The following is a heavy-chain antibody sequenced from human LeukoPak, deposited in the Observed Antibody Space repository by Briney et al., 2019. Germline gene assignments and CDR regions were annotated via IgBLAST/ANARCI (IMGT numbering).Heavy chain of an antibody. D-gene: IGHD6-13*01. CDR1: GFTFSSYA. CDR3: ATTRYSSGWYDY. Sequence: PGGSLRLSCAASGFTFSSYAMSWVRQAPGKGLEWVSAISASGGSTYYADSVKGRFTISRDNSKNTLYLQMNSLRVEDTAVYYCATTRYSSGWYDYWGQGTLVTVSS. CDR2: ISASGGST. V-gene: IGHV3-23*01. J-gene: IGHJ4*02.